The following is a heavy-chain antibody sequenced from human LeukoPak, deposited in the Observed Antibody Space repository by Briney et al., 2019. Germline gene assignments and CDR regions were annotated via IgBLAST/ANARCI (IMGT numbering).Heavy chain of an antibody. CDR2: ISYDGSNK. J-gene: IGHJ3*02. CDR3: AKDTTDYYYDSSGYYRDAFDI. V-gene: IGHV3-30*18. D-gene: IGHD3-22*01. CDR1: GFTFSSYG. Sequence: PGGSLRLSCAASGFTFSSYGMHWVRQAPGKGLEWVAVISYDGSNKYYADSVKGRLTISRDNSKNTLYLQMNSLRAEDTAVYYCAKDTTDYYYDSSGYYRDAFDIWGQGTMVTVSS.